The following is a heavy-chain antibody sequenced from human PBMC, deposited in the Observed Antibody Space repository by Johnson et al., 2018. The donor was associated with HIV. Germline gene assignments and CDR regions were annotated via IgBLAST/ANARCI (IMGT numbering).Heavy chain of an antibody. Sequence: QVQLVESGGCVVQPGRSLRLSCATSGFTFSTYGMHWVRQAPGKGLEWVAFIRYDGSLKYLADSVKGRFTISRDNSKNTLYLQMNSLRADDTAVYYCAKDLRWEDAFDIWGQGTMVTVSS. CDR3: AKDLRWEDAFDI. CDR1: GFTFSTYG. D-gene: IGHD1-26*01. CDR2: IRYDGSLK. J-gene: IGHJ3*02. V-gene: IGHV3-30*02.